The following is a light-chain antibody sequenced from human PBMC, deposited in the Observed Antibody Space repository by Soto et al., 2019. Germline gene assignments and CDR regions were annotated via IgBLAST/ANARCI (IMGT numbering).Light chain of an antibody. CDR3: QQRSSWPPT. Sequence: EIVLTESPVTLSLSPGERATLSCRASQSVSSYLAWYQQRPGQAPRLLIYDASNRATGVPARFSGSGSGTDFTPTISSLEPEDFAVYYCQQRSSWPPTFGQGTRLEIK. CDR1: QSVSSY. CDR2: DAS. V-gene: IGKV3-11*01. J-gene: IGKJ5*01.